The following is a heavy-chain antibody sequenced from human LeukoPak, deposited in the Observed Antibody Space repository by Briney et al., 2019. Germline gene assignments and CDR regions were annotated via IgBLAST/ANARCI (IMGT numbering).Heavy chain of an antibody. CDR3: ARDADSSGYYGWFDP. CDR2: ISSSSSYI. CDR1: GFTFSSYS. Sequence: GGSLRLSCAASGFTFSSYSMNWVRQAPGKGLEGVSSISSSSSYIYYADSVKGRFTISRDNAKTSLYLQMNSLRAEDTAVYYCARDADSSGYYGWFDPWGQGTLVTVSS. V-gene: IGHV3-21*01. D-gene: IGHD3-22*01. J-gene: IGHJ5*02.